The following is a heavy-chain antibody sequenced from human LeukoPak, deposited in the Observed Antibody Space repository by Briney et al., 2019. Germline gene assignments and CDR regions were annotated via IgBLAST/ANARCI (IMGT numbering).Heavy chain of an antibody. CDR3: ARGPHSGYDYGYYYYYMDV. CDR2: MNPNCGNT. CDR1: GYTFTSYD. V-gene: IGHV1-8*01. Sequence: ASVKVSCKASGYTFTSYDINWVRQATGQGLEWMGWMNPNCGNTGYAQKFQGRVTMTRNTSISTAYMELSSLRSEDTAVYYCARGPHSGYDYGYYYYYMDVWGKGTTVTVSS. J-gene: IGHJ6*03. D-gene: IGHD5-12*01.